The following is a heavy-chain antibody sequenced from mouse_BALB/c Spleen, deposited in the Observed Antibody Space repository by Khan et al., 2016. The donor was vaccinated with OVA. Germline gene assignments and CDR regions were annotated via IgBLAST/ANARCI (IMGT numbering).Heavy chain of an antibody. CDR3: AREAYRYDEYYFDY. V-gene: IGHV5-6-5*01. CDR2: ISSGGST. D-gene: IGHD2-14*01. CDR1: GFTFSTYA. J-gene: IGHJ2*01. Sequence: EVQLVESGGDSVKPGGSLKLSCAVSGFTFSTYAMSWVRQTPEKRLEWVASISSGGSTYYPDSVKGRFTISRDNARNIVHLQMTSLRSEDMAMYYCAREAYRYDEYYFDYWGQGTTLTVSS.